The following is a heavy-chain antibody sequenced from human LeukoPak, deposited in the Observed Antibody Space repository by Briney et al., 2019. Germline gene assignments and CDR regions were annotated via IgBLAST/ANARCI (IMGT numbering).Heavy chain of an antibody. D-gene: IGHD2-21*02. J-gene: IGHJ6*03. CDR3: ARDHCGGDCDYYYMDV. CDR1: GGSISSSNW. Sequence: SGTLSLTCAVSGGSISSSNWWSWVRQPPGKGLEWIGEIYHSGSTNYNPSLKSRVTISVDTSKNQFSLKLSSVTAADTAVYYCARDHCGGDCDYYYMDVWGKGTTVTVSS. CDR2: IYHSGST. V-gene: IGHV4-4*02.